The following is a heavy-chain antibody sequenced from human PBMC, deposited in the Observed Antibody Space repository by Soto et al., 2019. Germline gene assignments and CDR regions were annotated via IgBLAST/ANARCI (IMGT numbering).Heavy chain of an antibody. V-gene: IGHV3-64*01. J-gene: IGHJ4*02. D-gene: IGHD5-12*01. Sequence: EVQLVESGGGLVQPGGSLRLSCAASGFTFSRYAMHWVRQAPGKGLEYVSPISSNGGSTYYANSVKGRFTISRDNSKYALYVRMGSLRRGDPDVYYGAGGARGYGFYYWGQGTLVTVSS. CDR2: ISSNGGST. CDR3: AGGARGYGFYY. CDR1: GFTFSRYA.